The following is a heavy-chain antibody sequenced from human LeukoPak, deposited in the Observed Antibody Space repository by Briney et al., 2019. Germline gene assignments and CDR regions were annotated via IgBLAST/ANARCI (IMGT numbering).Heavy chain of an antibody. CDR3: ARAPARRSGSPQGYYYYMDV. CDR2: MSPDSGNT. CDR1: GYTFTSYD. V-gene: IGHV1-8*01. D-gene: IGHD3-10*01. J-gene: IGHJ6*03. Sequence: ASVKVSCKASGYTFTSYDINWVRQATGQGLEWMGWMSPDSGNTGYAQKFQGRVTMTRNTSISTACMELSSLKSEDTAVYYCARAPARRSGSPQGYYYYMDVWGKGTTVTVSS.